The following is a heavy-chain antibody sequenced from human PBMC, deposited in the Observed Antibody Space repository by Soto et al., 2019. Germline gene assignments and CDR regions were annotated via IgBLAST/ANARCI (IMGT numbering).Heavy chain of an antibody. CDR2: IYPGDSDT. CDR1: GYSFTTYW. CDR3: GGARWTSGYCSGGTCPGAFDI. J-gene: IGHJ3*02. V-gene: IGHV5-51*01. D-gene: IGHD2-15*01. Sequence: GESLKISCKGSGYSFTTYWIGWVRQMPGKGLEWMGNIYPGDSDTRNNPSFQGQVTMSADKSISTAYLQWSSLKASDTAIYYCGGARWTSGYCSGGTCPGAFDIWGQGTMVTVSS.